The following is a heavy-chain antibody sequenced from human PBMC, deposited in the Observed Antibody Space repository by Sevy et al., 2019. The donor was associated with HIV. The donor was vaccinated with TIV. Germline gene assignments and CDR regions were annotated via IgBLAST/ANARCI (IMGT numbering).Heavy chain of an antibody. CDR2: LDQDGGEK. CDR1: GFTFSAYW. D-gene: IGHD6-6*01. V-gene: IGHV3-7*01. Sequence: QLGGSLRLSCAASGFTFSAYWMAWVRQAPGKGLEWVANLDQDGGEKYPVDSVKGRFTISRDNAKNSLYLQMNSVRVEDTGIYYCAIDVRRSLVNWGRGTMVTVSS. CDR3: AIDVRRSLVN. J-gene: IGHJ3*01.